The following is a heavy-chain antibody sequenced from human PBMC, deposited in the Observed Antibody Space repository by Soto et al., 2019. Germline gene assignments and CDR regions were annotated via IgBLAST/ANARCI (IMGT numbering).Heavy chain of an antibody. CDR3: ARPTYYYDSSGRIFDY. J-gene: IGHJ4*02. V-gene: IGHV1-3*01. Sequence: QVQLVQSGAEVKKPGASVIVSCKASGYTFTSYAMQWGRQATGQRREWMGWINAGNGNTKYSQKFQGRVTITRDTSASTAYMELSSLRSEDTAVYYCARPTYYYDSSGRIFDYWGQGTLVTVSS. CDR1: GYTFTSYA. D-gene: IGHD3-22*01. CDR2: INAGNGNT.